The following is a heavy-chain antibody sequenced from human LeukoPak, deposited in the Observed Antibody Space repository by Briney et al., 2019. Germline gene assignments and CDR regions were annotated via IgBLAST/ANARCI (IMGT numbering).Heavy chain of an antibody. CDR3: AKGSAPGRPYYFDY. J-gene: IGHJ4*02. V-gene: IGHV3-23*01. Sequence: GGSLRLPCVASGFTFGDYAMSWVRQAPGRGLDWVSAISDIGGNTYSADSVKGRFIISRDNSKSTLNLQMKNLRAEDTAIYYCAKGSAPGRPYYFDYWGQGILVTVSS. D-gene: IGHD6-6*01. CDR1: GFTFGDYA. CDR2: ISDIGGNT.